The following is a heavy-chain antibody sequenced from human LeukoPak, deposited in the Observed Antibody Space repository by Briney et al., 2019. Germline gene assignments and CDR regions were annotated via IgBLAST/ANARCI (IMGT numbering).Heavy chain of an antibody. CDR2: ISSDRTTI. J-gene: IGHJ4*02. V-gene: IGHV3-48*01. CDR1: GFTFSSYT. Sequence: PGGSLRLSCAASGFTFSSYTMSWVRQAPGKGLEWVSSISSDRTTIFYADSVKGRFTISRDNSKNTLFLQMSSLTAEDTAIYYCARGNMLRDIDYWGQGTLVTVSS. D-gene: IGHD3-10*02. CDR3: ARGNMLRDIDY.